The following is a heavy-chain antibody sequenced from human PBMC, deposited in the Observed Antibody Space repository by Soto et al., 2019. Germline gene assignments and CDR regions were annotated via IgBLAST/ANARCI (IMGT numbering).Heavy chain of an antibody. J-gene: IGHJ4*02. CDR1: GVSISSSSHF. D-gene: IGHD1-26*01. Sequence: QLQLQESGPGLVKPSETLSLTCIVSGVSISSSSHFWTWIRQPPGKALEWIGTIYYSGSTYYNPSIQSRVTVSVDTSKNHFSLKLSSVSAADTAMYYCARHPSGSSFDYWGQGTLFTVSS. V-gene: IGHV4-39*01. CDR3: ARHPSGSSFDY. CDR2: IYYSGST.